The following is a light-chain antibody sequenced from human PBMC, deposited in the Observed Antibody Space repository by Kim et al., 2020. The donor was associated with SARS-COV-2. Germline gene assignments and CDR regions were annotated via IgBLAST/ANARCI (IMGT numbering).Light chain of an antibody. CDR3: QQYNSWPIT. V-gene: IGKV3D-15*01. J-gene: IGKJ5*01. Sequence: EIVMTQSPATLSVSPGERATLSCRASQSVSSFLAWYQQKPGQAPRLLIYGASIRATGIPARFSGSGSGTEFTVTISSLQSEDFAVYYCQQYNSWPITSGQGTRLEIK. CDR2: GAS. CDR1: QSVSSF.